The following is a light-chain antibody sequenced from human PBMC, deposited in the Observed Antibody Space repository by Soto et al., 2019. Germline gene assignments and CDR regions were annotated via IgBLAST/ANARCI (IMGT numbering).Light chain of an antibody. Sequence: EIVLTPSPGTLSLSPGERATLSCRASQSVRSSYLAWYQQKPGQAPRLLIYGASSRATGIPDRFSGSGSGTDFTLTISRLEPEDFAVYYCQQYGSSRLTFGQGTKVEIK. J-gene: IGKJ1*01. V-gene: IGKV3-20*01. CDR3: QQYGSSRLT. CDR2: GAS. CDR1: QSVRSSY.